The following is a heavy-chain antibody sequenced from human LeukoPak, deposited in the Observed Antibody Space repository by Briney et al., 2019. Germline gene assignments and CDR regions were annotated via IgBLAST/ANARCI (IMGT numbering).Heavy chain of an antibody. CDR3: ARHHLYDSSGDGRYYFDY. J-gene: IGHJ4*02. CDR1: GYSISSGYH. CDR2: RSHSGST. Sequence: PSETLSLTCGVSGYSISSGYHWGWIRQPTGKGLEWIGSRSHSGSTYYNPSLKSRVTISVDTSKNQFSVKLSSVTAADTAVYYCARHHLYDSSGDGRYYFDYWGQGTLVTVSS. D-gene: IGHD3-22*01. V-gene: IGHV4-38-2*01.